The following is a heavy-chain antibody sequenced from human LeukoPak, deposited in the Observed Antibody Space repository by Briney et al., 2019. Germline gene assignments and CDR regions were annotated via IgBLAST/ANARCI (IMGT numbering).Heavy chain of an antibody. J-gene: IGHJ4*02. Sequence: PSETLSLTCAVYGGSFSGYYWSWIRQPPGKGLEWIGEINHSGSTNYNPSLKSRVTISVDTSKNQFSLKPSSVTAADTAVYYCARGRNAVPGYYFDYWGQGTLVTVSS. CDR1: GGSFSGYY. CDR2: INHSGST. D-gene: IGHD2-2*01. V-gene: IGHV4-34*01. CDR3: ARGRNAVPGYYFDY.